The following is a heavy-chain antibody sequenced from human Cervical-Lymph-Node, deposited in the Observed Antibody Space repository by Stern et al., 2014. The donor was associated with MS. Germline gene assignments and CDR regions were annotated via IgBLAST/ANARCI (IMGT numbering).Heavy chain of an antibody. CDR1: GYTFTSHY. Sequence: VQLLESGPEVKKPGASVRGSCKASGYTFTSHYMHWVRQAPGQGLEWMGLINPSAGSSIYAQRFQGRVAMTRDTSSTTVYLELSSLTSEETALYYCARDVARKYYFDSWGQGTLVTVSS. CDR3: ARDVARKYYFDS. V-gene: IGHV1-46*01. D-gene: IGHD2-21*01. J-gene: IGHJ4*02. CDR2: INPSAGSS.